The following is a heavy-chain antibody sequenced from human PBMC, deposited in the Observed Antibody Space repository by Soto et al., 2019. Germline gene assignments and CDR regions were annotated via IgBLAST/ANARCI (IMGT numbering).Heavy chain of an antibody. V-gene: IGHV4-59*11. Sequence: SETLSLTCTVSGGSISDHYLSWTRQPPGKGLEWIGYGLRHEFVGTNPSLTSRVTISVDTSKKQFSLRLNSVTAADTAVYYCVAGPDHAKSAYWGQGTLVTVPS. CDR3: VAGPDHAKSAY. CDR2: GLRHEFV. CDR1: GGSISDHY. J-gene: IGHJ4*01.